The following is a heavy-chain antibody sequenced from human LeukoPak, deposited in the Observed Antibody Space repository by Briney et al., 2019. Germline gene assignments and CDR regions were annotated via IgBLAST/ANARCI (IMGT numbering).Heavy chain of an antibody. J-gene: IGHJ1*01. CDR2: INPSGGST. Sequence: GASVKVSFKASGYTFTIYYMHWVRQAPGQGLEWMGVINPSGGSTSYAQKFQGRVTMTRDTSTSTVYMELSSLRSEDTAVYYCAIPAPTVTGAEYFQHWGQGTLVTVSS. V-gene: IGHV1-46*01. D-gene: IGHD4-17*01. CDR1: GYTFTIYY. CDR3: AIPAPTVTGAEYFQH.